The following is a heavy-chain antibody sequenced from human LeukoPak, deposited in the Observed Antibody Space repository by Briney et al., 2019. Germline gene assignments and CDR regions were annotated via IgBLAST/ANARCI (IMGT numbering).Heavy chain of an antibody. CDR1: GGSISSYY. D-gene: IGHD2-21*01. V-gene: IGHV4-34*01. Sequence: SETLSLTCTVSGGSISSYYWTWIRQPPGKGLEWIGEINHSGSTNYNPSLKSRVTISVDTSKNQFSLKLSSVTAADTAVYYCARVIARSLPDYWGQGTLVTVSS. J-gene: IGHJ4*02. CDR3: ARVIARSLPDY. CDR2: INHSGST.